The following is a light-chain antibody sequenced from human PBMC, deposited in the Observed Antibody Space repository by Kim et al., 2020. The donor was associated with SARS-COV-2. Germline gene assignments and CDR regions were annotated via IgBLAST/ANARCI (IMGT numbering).Light chain of an antibody. CDR2: QDN. V-gene: IGLV3-1*01. Sequence: SYELTQPPSVSVSPGQTASITCSGDKLGDKYACWYQQKPGQSPMLVIYQDNKRPSGIPERFSGYNSGNAATLTISETQAMDEADYYCQTWDSSTVVFGGGTQLTVL. CDR3: QTWDSSTVV. CDR1: KLGDKY. J-gene: IGLJ7*01.